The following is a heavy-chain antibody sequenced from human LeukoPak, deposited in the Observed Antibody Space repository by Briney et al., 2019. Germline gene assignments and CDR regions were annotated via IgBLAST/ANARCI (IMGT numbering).Heavy chain of an antibody. V-gene: IGHV4-39*07. CDR1: GGSISSSSYY. J-gene: IGHJ4*02. CDR3: ARVGDFWSGYYAIDY. Sequence: SETLSLTCTVSGGSISSSSYYWGWIRQPPGKGLEWIGSIYYSGSTYYNPSLKSRVTISVDTSKNQFSLKLSSVTAADTAVYYCARVGDFWSGYYAIDYWGQGTLVTVSS. CDR2: IYYSGST. D-gene: IGHD3-3*01.